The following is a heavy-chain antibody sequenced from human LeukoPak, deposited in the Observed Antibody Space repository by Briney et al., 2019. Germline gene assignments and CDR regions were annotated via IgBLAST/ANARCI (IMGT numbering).Heavy chain of an antibody. D-gene: IGHD6-13*01. V-gene: IGHV5-51*01. Sequence: GESLKISCKASGDSFTNYWIGWVRQMPGKGLEWMGIIYPGDSDTRYSPSFQGQVTISADKSISTAYLQWSGLKASDTAIYYCARVIPAAAGNSFDYWGQGTLVTVSS. CDR1: GDSFTNYW. CDR2: IYPGDSDT. CDR3: ARVIPAAAGNSFDY. J-gene: IGHJ4*02.